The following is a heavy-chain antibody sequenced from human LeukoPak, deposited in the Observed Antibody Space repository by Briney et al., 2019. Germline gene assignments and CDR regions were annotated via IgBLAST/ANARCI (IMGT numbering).Heavy chain of an antibody. D-gene: IGHD3-3*01. Sequence: ASVKVSCKASGGTFSSYAISWVRQAPGQGLEWMGGIIPIFGTANYAQKFQGRVTITADESTSTAYMELSSLRSEDTAVYYCARGDAYDFWSGPIDYWGQGTLVTVSS. J-gene: IGHJ4*02. CDR1: GGTFSSYA. CDR3: ARGDAYDFWSGPIDY. CDR2: IIPIFGTA. V-gene: IGHV1-69*13.